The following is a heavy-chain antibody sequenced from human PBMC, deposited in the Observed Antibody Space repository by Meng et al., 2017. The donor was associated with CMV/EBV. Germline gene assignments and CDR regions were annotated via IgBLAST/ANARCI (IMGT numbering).Heavy chain of an antibody. Sequence: SETLSLTCPVSGGSLSSGSYYCSWPRQPPVSGLEWIGYIYYSGSTNYNPSLKCRVTISVDTSKNQFYLKLSTVTAADTAVYYCARLLLAVDALDIWGQGTMVTVSS. CDR3: ARLLLAVDALDI. V-gene: IGHV4-61*01. CDR2: IYYSGST. D-gene: IGHD3-3*02. CDR1: GGSLSSGSYY. J-gene: IGHJ3*02.